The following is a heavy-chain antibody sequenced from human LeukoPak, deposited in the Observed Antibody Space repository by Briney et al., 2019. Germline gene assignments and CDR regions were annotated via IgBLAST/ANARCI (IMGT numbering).Heavy chain of an antibody. CDR2: ISGSGGST. J-gene: IGHJ4*02. D-gene: IGHD3-22*01. V-gene: IGHV3-23*01. CDR3: AKAGDSSGYDY. CDR1: GFTFSSYA. Sequence: GGSLRLSCAASGFTFSSYAMSWVRQAPGKGLEWVSAISGSGGSTYYADSVRGRFTNSRDNSKNTLYLQMNSLRAEDTAVYYCAKAGDSSGYDYWGQGTLVTVSS.